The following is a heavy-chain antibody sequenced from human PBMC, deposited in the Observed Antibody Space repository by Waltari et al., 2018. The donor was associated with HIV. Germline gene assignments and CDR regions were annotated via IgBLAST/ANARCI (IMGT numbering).Heavy chain of an antibody. CDR1: EFSLGTFV. CDR2: IRFDATEE. J-gene: IGHJ4*02. Sequence: VRLVESGGGVHQPGGSLILPCSASEFSLGTFVFHWGRQTPGRGLEWLSFIRFDATEEFYLESVKARLTVSRDNSNNTLFLHMTGLRVDDTAIYFCAKDVKARGLEPSYIDYWGQGTPVTVSS. V-gene: IGHV3-30*02. CDR3: AKDVKARGLEPSYIDY.